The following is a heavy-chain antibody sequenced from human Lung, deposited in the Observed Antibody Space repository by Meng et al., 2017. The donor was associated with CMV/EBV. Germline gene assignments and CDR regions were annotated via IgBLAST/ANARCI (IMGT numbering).Heavy chain of an antibody. Sequence: GGSXRLSFSSSGFTVRNNYMSWVRQAPGKGLEWVSVIYSDGYTYYADSVKGRFTISRDNSKDTLYLQMNSLRAEDTAVYYCAREGYCSSTTCSSYYYYGMDVWXQGTXVTVSS. D-gene: IGHD2-2*01. V-gene: IGHV3-53*01. CDR2: IYSDGYT. CDR1: GFTVRNNY. CDR3: AREGYCSSTTCSSYYYYGMDV. J-gene: IGHJ6*02.